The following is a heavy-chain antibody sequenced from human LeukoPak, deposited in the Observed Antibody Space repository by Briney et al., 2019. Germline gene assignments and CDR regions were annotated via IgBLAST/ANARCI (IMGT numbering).Heavy chain of an antibody. V-gene: IGHV3-74*01. Sequence: GGSLRLSCAASGFTFSSYWMHWVRQAPRKGLVWVSRINSDGSSTNYADSVKGRFTISRDNAKNTLHLQMNSLRAEDTAVYYCAREPGYCSGGSCYGDFDYWGQGTLVTVSS. CDR2: INSDGSST. CDR1: GFTFSSYW. D-gene: IGHD2-15*01. J-gene: IGHJ4*02. CDR3: AREPGYCSGGSCYGDFDY.